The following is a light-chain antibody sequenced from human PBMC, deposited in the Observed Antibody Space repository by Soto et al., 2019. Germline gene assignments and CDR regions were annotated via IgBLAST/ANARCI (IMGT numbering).Light chain of an antibody. CDR2: GAS. CDR3: HHYET. V-gene: IGKV3-20*01. CDR1: QSVSSSY. Sequence: EVVLTQSPGTLSLSPGERATLSCRASQSVSSSYLAWYQQKPGQAPRLLIYGASSRATGIPDRFSGSGSGTDFTHTISRLEPEDFAVYYCHHYETFGQGTKVEVK. J-gene: IGKJ1*01.